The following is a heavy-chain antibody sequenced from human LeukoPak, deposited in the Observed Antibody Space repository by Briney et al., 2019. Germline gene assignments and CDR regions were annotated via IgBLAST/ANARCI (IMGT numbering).Heavy chain of an antibody. CDR2: INHSGST. V-gene: IGHV4-34*01. CDR1: GGSFSGYY. Sequence: SETLSLTCAVYGGSFSGYYWSWIRQPPGKGLEWIGEINHSGSTNYNPSLKSRVTISVDTSKNQFSLKLSSVTAADTAVYYCARRYYYGSGSYHWCFDLWGRGTLVTVSS. CDR3: ARRYYYGSGSYHWCFDL. J-gene: IGHJ2*01. D-gene: IGHD3-10*01.